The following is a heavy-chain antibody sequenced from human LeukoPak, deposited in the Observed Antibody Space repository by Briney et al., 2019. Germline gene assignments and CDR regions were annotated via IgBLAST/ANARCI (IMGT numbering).Heavy chain of an antibody. D-gene: IGHD2-2*01. CDR1: GFTFSSYA. CDR2: ISGSGGST. CDR3: AKDRRYCSSTSCYARGGTNLEDYYYYGMDV. J-gene: IGHJ6*02. Sequence: PGGSLRLSCAASGFTFSSYAMSWVRQAPGKGPEWVSAISGSGGSTYYADSVKGRFTISRDNSKNTLYLQMNSLRAEDTAVYYCAKDRRYCSSTSCYARGGTNLEDYYYYGMDVWGQGTTVTVSS. V-gene: IGHV3-23*01.